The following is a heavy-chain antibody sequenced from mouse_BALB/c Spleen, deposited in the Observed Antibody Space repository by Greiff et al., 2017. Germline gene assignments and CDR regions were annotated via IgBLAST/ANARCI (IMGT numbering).Heavy chain of an antibody. Sequence: EVHLVESGGGLVQPGGSRKLSCAASGFTFSSFGMHWVRQAPEKGLEWVAYISSGSSTIYYADTVKGRFTISRDNPKNTLFLQMTSLRSEDTAMYYCARGDYCRYFDVWGAGTTVTVSS. CDR2: ISSGSSTI. CDR3: ARGDYCRYFDV. D-gene: IGHD1-1*01. J-gene: IGHJ1*01. CDR1: GFTFSSFG. V-gene: IGHV5-17*02.